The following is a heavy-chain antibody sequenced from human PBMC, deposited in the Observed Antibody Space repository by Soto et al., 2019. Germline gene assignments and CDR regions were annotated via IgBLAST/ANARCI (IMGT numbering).Heavy chain of an antibody. CDR2: TYYRSKSYS. J-gene: IGHJ4*02. V-gene: IGHV6-1*01. CDR1: GDSLSSTNAA. Sequence: SQTLSLTCSISGDSLSSTNAASNWIRQSPSSSLEWLGRTYYRSKSYSAPTESVRSRIIINPDTSKNQFSLQLNSVSPEDTAVYYCARKVPTGSFDYWGQGTLVTVSS. D-gene: IGHD1-1*01. CDR3: ARKVPTGSFDY.